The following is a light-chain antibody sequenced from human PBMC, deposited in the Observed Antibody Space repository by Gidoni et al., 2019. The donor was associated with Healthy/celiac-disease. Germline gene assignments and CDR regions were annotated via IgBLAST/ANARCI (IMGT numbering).Light chain of an antibody. V-gene: IGLV1-44*01. CDR3: AACDDSLNGWV. CDR2: SNN. CDR1: SSNLGSNT. Sequence: QSVLTQQTAASGTPGQSVTISFSGISSNLGSNTVNWYQQLPGTAPKLIIYSNNKRTSGFPDRFSGSTSGASASLAISGFQSEDEADYYCAACDDSLNGWVFGGGTKLTVL. J-gene: IGLJ3*02.